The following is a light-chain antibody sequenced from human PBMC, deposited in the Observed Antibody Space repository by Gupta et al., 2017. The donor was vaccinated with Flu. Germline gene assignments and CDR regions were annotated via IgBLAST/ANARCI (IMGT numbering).Light chain of an antibody. V-gene: IGKV1-39*01. CDR1: QTLHAY. Sequence: DTQMTQSPSSLSASVGDRVTITCRASQTLHAYLNWYQQIPGKAPNLLVSAASNLQSGVPSRFRGDGSATDFTLTITGLQPEDFATYYCQQSFSTPYTFGQGTKLQIK. CDR3: QQSFSTPYT. J-gene: IGKJ2*01. CDR2: AAS.